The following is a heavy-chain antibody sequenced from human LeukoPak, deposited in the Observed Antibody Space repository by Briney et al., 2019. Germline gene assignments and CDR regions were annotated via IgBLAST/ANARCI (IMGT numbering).Heavy chain of an antibody. D-gene: IGHD3-9*01. Sequence: PGGSLRLSCAASGFTFSSYGMSWVRQAPGKGLEWVSGISGSGGSTYYADSVKGRFTISRDNSKNTLYPQMNSLRGEDTAVYYCAKDPRTISSFDIWGQGTMVTVSS. CDR2: ISGSGGST. CDR1: GFTFSSYG. V-gene: IGHV3-23*01. CDR3: AKDPRTISSFDI. J-gene: IGHJ3*02.